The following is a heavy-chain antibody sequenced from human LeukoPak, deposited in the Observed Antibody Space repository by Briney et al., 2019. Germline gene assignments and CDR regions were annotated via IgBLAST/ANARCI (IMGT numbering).Heavy chain of an antibody. CDR2: INPSGGST. CDR3: ARDLSGRRDRPPKNGNDY. Sequence: ASVKVSCKASGYTFTSYHMHWVRQAPGQGLEWMGLINPSGGSTNYAQNFQGRVTMTRDTSTSTVYMELSSLRSDDTAVYYCARDLSGRRDRPPKNGNDYWGQGTLVTVSS. D-gene: IGHD1-1*01. J-gene: IGHJ4*02. V-gene: IGHV1-46*01. CDR1: GYTFTSYH.